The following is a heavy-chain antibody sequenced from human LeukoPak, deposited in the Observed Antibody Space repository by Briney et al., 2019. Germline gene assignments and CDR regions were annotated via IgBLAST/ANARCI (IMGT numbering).Heavy chain of an antibody. Sequence: KSSETLSLTCTVSGYSITSAYYWVWIRQSPGKGLEWIGNIYHSGSTYYNPSLKSRVTISVDTSKNQFSLKLSSVTAADTAVYYCARAPYSSSSRWFDPWGQGTLVTVSS. CDR2: IYHSGST. D-gene: IGHD6-6*01. CDR3: ARAPYSSSSRWFDP. J-gene: IGHJ5*02. CDR1: GYSITSAYY. V-gene: IGHV4-38-2*02.